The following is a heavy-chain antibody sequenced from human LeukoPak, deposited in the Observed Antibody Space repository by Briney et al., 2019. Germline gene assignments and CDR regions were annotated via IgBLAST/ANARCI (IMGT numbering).Heavy chain of an antibody. J-gene: IGHJ4*02. D-gene: IGHD3-22*01. CDR3: ARAPPRYYEDY. V-gene: IGHV1-46*01. CDR2: INPSVGSA. Sequence: ASVKVSCKASGYTFTSHYMHWVRRAPGQGLEWMGIINPSVGSASYAQKFQGRVTMTRDTSTSTVYMELSSLRSEDTAVYYCARAPPRYYEDYWGQGTLVTVSS. CDR1: GYTFTSHY.